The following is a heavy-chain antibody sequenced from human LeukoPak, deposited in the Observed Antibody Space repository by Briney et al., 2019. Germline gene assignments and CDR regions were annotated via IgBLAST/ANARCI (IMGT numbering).Heavy chain of an antibody. CDR2: IYHSGST. Sequence: SETLSLTCTLYGYSIRSGYYWGWIRQPPGKGLEWIGNIYHSGSTYYHPSLKCRVTISGDTSKNQLSLKLSSVTAADTAVYYCARDWELLDYWGQGNLVTVSS. CDR1: GYSIRSGYY. V-gene: IGHV4-38-2*02. CDR3: ARDWELLDY. J-gene: IGHJ4*02. D-gene: IGHD1-26*01.